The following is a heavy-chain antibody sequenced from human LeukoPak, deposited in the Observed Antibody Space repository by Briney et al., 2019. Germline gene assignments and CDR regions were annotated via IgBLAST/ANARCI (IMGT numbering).Heavy chain of an antibody. D-gene: IGHD6-19*01. CDR3: ARDHIAVAGTEDY. J-gene: IGHJ4*02. CDR2: IYSGGST. CDR1: GFTVSSNY. V-gene: IGHV3-66*01. Sequence: PGGSLRLSCAASGFTVSSNYMSWVRQAPGKGLEWVSVIYSGGSTYYADSVKGRFTISRDNSKNTLYLQMNSLRAEDTAVYYCARDHIAVAGTEDYWGQGNLVTVSS.